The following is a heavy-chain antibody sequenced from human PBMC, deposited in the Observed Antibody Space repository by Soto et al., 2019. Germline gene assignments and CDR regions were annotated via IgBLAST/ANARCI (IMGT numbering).Heavy chain of an antibody. CDR3: ARDLDYDSSVSDAFDI. V-gene: IGHV4-59*01. CDR1: GGSISSYY. Sequence: PSETLSLTCTVSGGSISSYYWSWIRQPPGKGLEWIGYIYYSGSTNYNPSLKSRVTISVDTSKNQFSLKLSSVTAADTAVYYCARDLDYDSSVSDAFDIWGQGTMVTVS. CDR2: IYYSGST. J-gene: IGHJ3*02. D-gene: IGHD3-22*01.